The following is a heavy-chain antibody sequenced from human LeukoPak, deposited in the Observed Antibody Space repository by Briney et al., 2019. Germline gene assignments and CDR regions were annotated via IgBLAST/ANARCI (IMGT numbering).Heavy chain of an antibody. CDR1: GYTFTSYG. V-gene: IGHV1-18*01. CDR3: ARVVNARGYMDV. Sequence: GASVTVSFKASGYTFTSYGISWVRQAPGQGVEWMGWISAYNGNANYAQKLQGRVTMTTDTSTSTAYMELRSLRSDDTAVYYCARVVNARGYMDVWGKGTTVTVSS. CDR2: ISAYNGNA. D-gene: IGHD2-21*01. J-gene: IGHJ6*03.